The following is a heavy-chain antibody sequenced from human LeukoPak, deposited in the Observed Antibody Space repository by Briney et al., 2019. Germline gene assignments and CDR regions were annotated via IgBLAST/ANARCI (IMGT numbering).Heavy chain of an antibody. J-gene: IGHJ4*02. D-gene: IGHD3-22*01. CDR1: GGSLSSYY. CDR2: IYYSGST. Sequence: SESLSLTCTVSGGSLSSYYWSWIRQPPGEGLEWVGYIYYSGSTNYNPSLKSRVTISVDTSKNQFSLKLSSVTAADTAVYYCARVGAPHYYDSSGYPRPLRQLYYFDYWGQGTLVTVSS. CDR3: ARVGAPHYYDSSGYPRPLRQLYYFDY. V-gene: IGHV4-59*01.